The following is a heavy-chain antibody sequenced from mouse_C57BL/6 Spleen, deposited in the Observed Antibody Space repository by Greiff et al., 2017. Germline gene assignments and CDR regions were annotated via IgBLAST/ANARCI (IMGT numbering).Heavy chain of an antibody. D-gene: IGHD4-1*01. V-gene: IGHV14-4*01. Sequence: VQLQQSGAELVRPGASVKLSCTASGFNIKDDYMHWVKQRPEQGLEWIGWIDPENGDTEYASKFQGKATITADTSSNTADLQLSSLTSEDTAVYYCTTGTLYAMDYWGQGTSVTVSS. CDR3: TTGTLYAMDY. CDR2: IDPENGDT. CDR1: GFNIKDDY. J-gene: IGHJ4*01.